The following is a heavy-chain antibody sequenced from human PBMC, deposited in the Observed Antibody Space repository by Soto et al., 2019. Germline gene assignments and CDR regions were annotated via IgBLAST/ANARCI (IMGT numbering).Heavy chain of an antibody. V-gene: IGHV1-69*02. CDR2: IIPILGIA. CDR1: GGTFSSYT. D-gene: IGHD2-21*02. J-gene: IGHJ6*02. CDR3: ARGGLAYCGFCCYSRARLGGMDV. Sequence: QVQLVQSGAEVKKPGSSVKVSCKASGGTFSSYTISWVRQAPGQGLEWMGRIIPILGIANYAQKFQGRVTITPDKSTSTAYIGLRILISVDTAMYYCARGGLAYCGFCCYSRARLGGMDVWGQGTTVTVSS.